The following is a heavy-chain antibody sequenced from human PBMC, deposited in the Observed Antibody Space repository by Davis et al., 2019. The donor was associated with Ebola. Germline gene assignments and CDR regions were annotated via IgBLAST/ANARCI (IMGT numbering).Heavy chain of an antibody. D-gene: IGHD5-18*01. V-gene: IGHV3-23*01. CDR2: ISGSGGST. J-gene: IGHJ3*02. CDR3: ALKGYSYGNDAFDI. Sequence: GESLKISCAASGFTFSSYAMSWVRQAPGKGLEWVSAISGSGGSTYYADSVKGRFTISRDNSKNTLYLQMNSLRAEDTAVYYCALKGYSYGNDAFDIWGQGTMVTVSS. CDR1: GFTFSSYA.